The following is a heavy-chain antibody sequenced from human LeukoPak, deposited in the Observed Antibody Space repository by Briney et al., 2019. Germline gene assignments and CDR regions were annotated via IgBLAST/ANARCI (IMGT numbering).Heavy chain of an antibody. CDR1: GYTFTNFA. CDR2: INTNTGNP. CDR3: ARGWRSSGDTHTNWFDP. J-gene: IGHJ5*02. V-gene: IGHV7-4-1*02. Sequence: GASVKVSCKASGYTFTNFAMNWVRQAPGQGLEWMGWINTNTGNPTYAQGFTGRFVFSLDTSVSTAYLQISSLKAEDTAVYYCARGWRSSGDTHTNWFDPWGQGTLVTVSS. D-gene: IGHD2-15*01.